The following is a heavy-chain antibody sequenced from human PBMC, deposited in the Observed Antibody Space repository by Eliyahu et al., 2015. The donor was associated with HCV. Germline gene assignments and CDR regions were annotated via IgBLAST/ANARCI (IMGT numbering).Heavy chain of an antibody. CDR2: ISYDGSNK. CDR1: GFXXXSYX. V-gene: IGHV3-30-3*01. D-gene: IGHD3-3*01. Sequence: QVQLVESGGGVVQPGRSLRLXCAASGFXXXSYXMPWVRQAPGKGLEWVXVISYDGSNKYYADSVKGRFTISRDNSKNTLYLQMNSLRAEDTAVYYCARGGVDFWSGPTGAFDIWGQGTMVTVSS. CDR3: ARGGVDFWSGPTGAFDI. J-gene: IGHJ3*02.